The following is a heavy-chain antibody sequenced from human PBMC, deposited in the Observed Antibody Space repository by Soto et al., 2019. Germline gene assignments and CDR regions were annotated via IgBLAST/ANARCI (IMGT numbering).Heavy chain of an antibody. J-gene: IGHJ4*02. CDR2: SSGYNGDT. V-gene: IGHV1-18*04. CDR3: ASWAGQVRGFGGPFDY. CDR1: GYTFTRHG. D-gene: IGHD2-15*01. Sequence: ASVKVSCEASGYTFTRHGISWVRQAPGQRLEWMGWSSGYNGDTNYAQKYQGRFSVTADTSTSTAYMELRSLRSDDTAVYCCASWAGQVRGFGGPFDYWGKGTLVTVSS.